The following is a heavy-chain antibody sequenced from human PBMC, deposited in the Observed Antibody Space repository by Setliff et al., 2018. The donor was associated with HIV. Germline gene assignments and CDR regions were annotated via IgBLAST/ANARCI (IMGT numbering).Heavy chain of an antibody. CDR1: GGPISGYY. Sequence: SETLSLTCTVSGGPISGYYWSWIRQSPGKGLEYIGYIYYTGTTKYNPSLRSRVTISVDTSSNQFSLKLTSVTAADTAMYYCARTGWAQLIQGAWFGPWGQGVLVTVSS. V-gene: IGHV4-59*08. D-gene: IGHD2-8*01. CDR3: ARTGWAQLIQGAWFGP. J-gene: IGHJ5*02. CDR2: IYYTGTT.